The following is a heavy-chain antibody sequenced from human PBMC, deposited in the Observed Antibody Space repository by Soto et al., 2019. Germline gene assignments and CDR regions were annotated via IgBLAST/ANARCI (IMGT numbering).Heavy chain of an antibody. CDR2: IVVGSGNT. J-gene: IGHJ6*02. Sequence: SVQVSCKASGFTFTSSAVQWVRQARGRRLEWIGWIVVGSGNTNYAQNSQERVTITRDMSTSTTYMELSRLRSEDTAVYYCARDRGVTGYVFFAMDVWGQGTTVTVSS. D-gene: IGHD5-12*01. V-gene: IGHV1-58*01. CDR1: GFTFTSSA. CDR3: ARDRGVTGYVFFAMDV.